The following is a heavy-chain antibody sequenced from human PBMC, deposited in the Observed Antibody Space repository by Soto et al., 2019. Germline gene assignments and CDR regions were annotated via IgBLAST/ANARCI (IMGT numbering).Heavy chain of an antibody. J-gene: IGHJ6*02. D-gene: IGHD6-13*01. V-gene: IGHV4-39*01. CDR1: GGSISSSSYY. CDR2: IYYSGST. Sequence: SETLSLTCTVSGGSISSSSYYWGWIRHPPGKGLEWIGSIYYSGSTYYNPSLKSRVTISVDTPKNQFSLKLSSVTAADTAVYYCARSPGLIAAPSYYYYYGMDVWGQGTTVTVSS. CDR3: ARSPGLIAAPSYYYYYGMDV.